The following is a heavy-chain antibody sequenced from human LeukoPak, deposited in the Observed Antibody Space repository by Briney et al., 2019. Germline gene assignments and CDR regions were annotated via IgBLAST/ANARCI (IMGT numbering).Heavy chain of an antibody. J-gene: IGHJ5*02. CDR3: ARDNSVGDIAWWFDP. V-gene: IGHV1-46*01. CDR2: INPTGTGT. Sequence: ASVTVSCTSSGYTFINNWMHWVRQAPGQGLEWIGLINPTGTGTLYAQKFQGRVTMTRDMSTSTDYMQLSSLRSEDTAVYYCARDNSVGDIAWWFDPWGQGTLVTVSS. D-gene: IGHD3-10*01. CDR1: GYTFINNW.